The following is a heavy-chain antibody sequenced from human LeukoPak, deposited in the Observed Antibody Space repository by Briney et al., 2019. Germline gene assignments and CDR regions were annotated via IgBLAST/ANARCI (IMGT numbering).Heavy chain of an antibody. CDR3: ARRAGAYSHPYDY. V-gene: IGHV3-30*03. CDR2: ISYDGSNK. J-gene: IGHJ4*02. Sequence: GGSLRLSCAASGFTFSSYGMHWVRQAPGKGLEWVAVISYDGSNKYYADSVKGRFTISRDNSRNTLFLQMNSLRAEDTAVYYCARRAGAYSHPYDYWGQGTLVTVSS. D-gene: IGHD4/OR15-4a*01. CDR1: GFTFSSYG.